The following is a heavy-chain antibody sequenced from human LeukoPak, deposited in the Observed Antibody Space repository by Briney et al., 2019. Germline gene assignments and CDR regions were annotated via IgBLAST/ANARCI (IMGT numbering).Heavy chain of an antibody. D-gene: IGHD6-13*01. J-gene: IGHJ4*02. Sequence: PSETLSLTCTVSGGSISSYYWSWIRQPPGKGLEWIGYIYYSGSTNYNPSLKSRVTISEDTSKNQFSLKLSSVTAADTAVYYCARDLSAAGTKYFDYWGQGTLVTVSS. CDR2: IYYSGST. V-gene: IGHV4-59*01. CDR1: GGSISSYY. CDR3: ARDLSAAGTKYFDY.